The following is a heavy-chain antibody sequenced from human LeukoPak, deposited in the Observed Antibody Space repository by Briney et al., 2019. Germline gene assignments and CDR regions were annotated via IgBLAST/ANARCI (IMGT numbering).Heavy chain of an antibody. CDR3: ARGGYCSGGRCYSGDY. D-gene: IGHD2-15*01. V-gene: IGHV3-48*01. CDR1: GFTFSSYG. J-gene: IGHJ4*02. CDR2: INMDPNTI. Sequence: GGSLRLSCAASGFTFSSYGMHWVRQAPGKGLEWISHINMDPNTIYYADSVKGRFAISRDNAKNSMYLQMNSLRAEDTAVYYCARGGYCSGGRCYSGDYWGRGTVVTVSS.